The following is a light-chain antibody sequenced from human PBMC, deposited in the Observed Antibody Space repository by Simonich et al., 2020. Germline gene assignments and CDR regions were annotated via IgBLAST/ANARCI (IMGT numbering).Light chain of an antibody. J-gene: IGKJ2*01. CDR2: WAS. Sequence: DIVMTQSPDSLAVSLGERATINCKSRKSVLYSSNNKNYLAWYQKKPDQPPKLLIYWASTRESGVPDRFSGSGSGTDFTLTISSLQAEDVAVYYCQQYYSTPYTFGQGTKLEIK. CDR1: KSVLYSSNNKNY. CDR3: QQYYSTPYT. V-gene: IGKV4-1*01.